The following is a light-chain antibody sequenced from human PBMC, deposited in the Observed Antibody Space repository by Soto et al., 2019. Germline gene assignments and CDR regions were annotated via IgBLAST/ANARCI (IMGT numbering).Light chain of an antibody. CDR3: QMYNNWVGT. CDR2: AAA. V-gene: IGKV3-15*01. J-gene: IGKJ4*01. CDR1: ESISSN. Sequence: EIVMTQSPDTLSVSPGEIATLSCRANESISSNLAWYQQKPGRAPRLLIYAAATRATGVPARFSGSGSGADFTLTINSLQSEDFAVYYCQMYNNWVGTFGGGTKVDIK.